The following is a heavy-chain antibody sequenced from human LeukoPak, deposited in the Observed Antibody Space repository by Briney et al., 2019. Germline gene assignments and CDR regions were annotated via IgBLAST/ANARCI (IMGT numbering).Heavy chain of an antibody. CDR3: AKDLHDSGPF. D-gene: IGHD4-17*01. CDR2: ISGRGEST. V-gene: IGHV3-23*01. Sequence: GGSLRLSCAASGFTFSNYAMSWVRQAPGRGLEWVSAISGRGESTYYTGSVRGRFAISRDNSKNTLYLQMNNLRAGDTAVYYCAKDLHDSGPFWGQGTLVIVSS. J-gene: IGHJ4*02. CDR1: GFTFSNYA.